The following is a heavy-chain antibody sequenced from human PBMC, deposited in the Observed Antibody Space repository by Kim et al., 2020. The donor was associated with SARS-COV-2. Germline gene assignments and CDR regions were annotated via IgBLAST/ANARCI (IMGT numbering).Heavy chain of an antibody. CDR3: ARGRLMIVVEVPTPDAFDI. J-gene: IGHJ3*02. V-gene: IGHV4-31*03. D-gene: IGHD3-22*01. CDR1: GGSISSGGYY. Sequence: SETLSLTCTVSGGSISSGGYYWSWIRQHPGKGLEWIGYIYYSGSTYYNPSLKSRVTISVDTSKNQFSLKLSSVTAADTAVYYCARGRLMIVVEVPTPDAFDIRGQGTMVTVSS. CDR2: IYYSGST.